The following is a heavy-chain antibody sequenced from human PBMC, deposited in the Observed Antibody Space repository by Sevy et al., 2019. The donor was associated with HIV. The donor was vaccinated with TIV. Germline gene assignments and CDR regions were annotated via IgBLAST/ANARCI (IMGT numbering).Heavy chain of an antibody. J-gene: IGHJ3*02. D-gene: IGHD3-3*01. CDR1: RFTFSSYA. CDR3: AKFFPHDAFDI. Sequence: GGSLRLSCAASRFTFSSYAMSWVRLAPGKGLEWVSAISAGGSTFYADVVKARFTISRDNSKNTLYLQMDSLRVEDTAVYYCAKFFPHDAFDIWGQGTMVTVSS. V-gene: IGHV3-23*01. CDR2: ISAGGST.